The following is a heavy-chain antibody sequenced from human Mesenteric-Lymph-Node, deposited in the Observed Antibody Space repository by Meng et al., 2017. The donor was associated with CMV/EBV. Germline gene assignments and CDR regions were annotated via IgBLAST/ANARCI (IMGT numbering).Heavy chain of an antibody. CDR3: ARSVSGPADAFDI. CDR2: FIPIFGTA. D-gene: IGHD1-26*01. Sequence: SAKVSCKASGGTFSSYAISWVRQAPGQGLEWMGGFIPIFGTANYAQKFQGRVTITTDESTSTAYMELSSLRSEDTAVYYCARSVSGPADAFDIWGQGTMVTVSS. CDR1: GGTFSSYA. J-gene: IGHJ3*02. V-gene: IGHV1-69*05.